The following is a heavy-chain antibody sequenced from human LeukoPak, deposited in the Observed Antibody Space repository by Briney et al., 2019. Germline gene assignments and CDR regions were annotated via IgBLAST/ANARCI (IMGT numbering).Heavy chain of an antibody. D-gene: IGHD6-13*01. CDR2: INPNSGGT. CDR1: GYTFTGYY. CDR3: AMSHSLGGSQQLPALDY. Sequence: ASVKVSCKASGYTFTGYYFHWVRQAPGQGLEWMGWINPNSGGTYYSQKFQGRVTMTRDTSISTAYMEVSRLRSDDTAVYYCAMSHSLGGSQQLPALDYWGQGTLVTVSS. V-gene: IGHV1-2*02. J-gene: IGHJ4*02.